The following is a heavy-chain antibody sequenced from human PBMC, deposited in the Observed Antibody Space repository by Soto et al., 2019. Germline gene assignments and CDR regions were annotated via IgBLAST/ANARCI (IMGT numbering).Heavy chain of an antibody. CDR2: IWYDGSNK. CDR3: ARDDMVRGVNDY. V-gene: IGHV3-33*01. CDR1: GFTFSSYG. D-gene: IGHD3-10*01. Sequence: QVLPVESGGGVVQPGRSLRLSCAASGFTFSSYGMHWVRQAPGKGLEWVAVIWYDGSNKYYADSVKGRFTISRDNSETTLYLEMNSLRAEDTAVYYCARDDMVRGVNDYWGQGTLVTVS. J-gene: IGHJ4*02.